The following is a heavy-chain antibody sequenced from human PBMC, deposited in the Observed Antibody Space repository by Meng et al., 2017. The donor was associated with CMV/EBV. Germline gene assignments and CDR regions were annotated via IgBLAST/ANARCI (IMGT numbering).Heavy chain of an antibody. CDR2: INPNSGGT. V-gene: IGHV1-2*02. D-gene: IGHD1-26*01. Sequence: ASVKVSCKASGYTFTGYYMHWVRQAPGQGLEWMGWINPNSGGTNYAQKFQGRVTMTRDTSISTAYMELSRPRSDDTAVYYCARARWELLRAFDIWGQGTMVTVSS. CDR1: GYTFTGYY. CDR3: ARARWELLRAFDI. J-gene: IGHJ3*02.